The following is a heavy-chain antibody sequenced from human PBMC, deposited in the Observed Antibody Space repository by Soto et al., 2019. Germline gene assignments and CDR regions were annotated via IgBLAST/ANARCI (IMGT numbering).Heavy chain of an antibody. V-gene: IGHV1-24*01. D-gene: IGHD6-19*01. CDR3: ASSQWLPNIFAS. J-gene: IGHJ5*02. Sequence: ASVKVSCKVSGYTLTELSMHWVRQAPGKGLEWMGGFDPEDGETIYAQKFQGRVTMTEDTSTDTAYMELSSLRSEDTAVYYCASSQWLPNIFASWGQGTLVTVSS. CDR1: GYTLTELS. CDR2: FDPEDGET.